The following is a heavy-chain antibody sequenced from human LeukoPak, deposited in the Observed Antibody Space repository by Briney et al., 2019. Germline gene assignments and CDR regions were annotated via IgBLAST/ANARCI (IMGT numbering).Heavy chain of an antibody. CDR3: TTMRPETIVVVIGEYYFDY. CDR1: GFTFSSYS. Sequence: GGSLRLSCAASGFTFSSYSMNWVRQAPGKGLEWVGRIKSKTNGGTTDYAAPVKGRFTFSRDDSKNTLYLQMNSLKTEDTAVYYCTTMRPETIVVVIGEYYFDYWGQGTLVTVSS. D-gene: IGHD3-22*01. V-gene: IGHV3-15*07. J-gene: IGHJ4*02. CDR2: IKSKTNGGTT.